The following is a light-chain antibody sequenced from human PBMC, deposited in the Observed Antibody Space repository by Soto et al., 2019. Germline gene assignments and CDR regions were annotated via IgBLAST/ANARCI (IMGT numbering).Light chain of an antibody. CDR3: QHYVSSLYT. Sequence: EIVLTQSPGTLSLSPGERATLSCRASQSVSGSYLAWYQQKPGQAPRLIIYVASRRATGIPDRFSGSGSGTDFTLPISRLEPEDSELYYCQHYVSSLYTFGQGTKVEIK. CDR1: QSVSGSY. J-gene: IGKJ1*01. V-gene: IGKV3-20*01. CDR2: VAS.